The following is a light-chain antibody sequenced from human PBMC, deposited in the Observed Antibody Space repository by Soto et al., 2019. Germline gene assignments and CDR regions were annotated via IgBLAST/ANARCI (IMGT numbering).Light chain of an antibody. Sequence: DIQMTQSPSTLSASVGDRVTITCRASQSISSWLAWYQQKPGKAPKLLIYAASNLQSGVPSRFSGSGSGTDFTLSISSLQPDDFATYYCQQSYNNPWTFGQGTKVDIK. CDR1: QSISSW. V-gene: IGKV1-39*01. CDR2: AAS. CDR3: QQSYNNPWT. J-gene: IGKJ1*01.